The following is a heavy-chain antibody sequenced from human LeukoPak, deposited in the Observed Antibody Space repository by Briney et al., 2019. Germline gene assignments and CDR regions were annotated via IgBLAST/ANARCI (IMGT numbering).Heavy chain of an antibody. CDR2: INHSGST. CDR1: GGSLSGYY. V-gene: IGHV4-34*01. D-gene: IGHD3-22*01. Sequence: SETLSLTCAVYGGSLSGYYWSWIRQPPGKGLEWIGEINHSGSTNYNPSLKSRVTISVDTSKNQFSLKLSSVTAADTAVYYCASSGGAPRRTYYCDSSGYIFDYWGQGTLVTVSS. CDR3: ASSGGAPRRTYYCDSSGYIFDY. J-gene: IGHJ4*02.